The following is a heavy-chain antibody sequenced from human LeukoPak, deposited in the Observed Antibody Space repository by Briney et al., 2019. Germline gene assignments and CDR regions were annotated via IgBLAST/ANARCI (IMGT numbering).Heavy chain of an antibody. V-gene: IGHV3-30*03. J-gene: IGHJ4*02. D-gene: IGHD3-3*01. CDR3: ARGRYSSRFLEN. CDR2: ISYDGSNK. Sequence: PGGSLRLSCAAYGFTFSSYSMNWVRQAPGKGLEWVAVISYDGSNKYYADSVKGRFTISRDNSKNTLYLQMNSLRAEDTAVYYCARGRYSSRFLENWGQGTLVTVSS. CDR1: GFTFSSYS.